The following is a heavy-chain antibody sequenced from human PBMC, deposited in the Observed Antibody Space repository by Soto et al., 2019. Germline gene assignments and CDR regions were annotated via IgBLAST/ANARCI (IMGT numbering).Heavy chain of an antibody. CDR2: VSPHGANT. J-gene: IGHJ4*02. CDR3: ATEGAKTSWNFDY. D-gene: IGHD1-1*01. CDR1: GFTFGSCG. V-gene: IGHV3-23*01. Sequence: GGALRLSCVASGFTFGSCGMNWVRQAPGKGLEWVAGVSPHGANTYYADSVRGRFIISRDDSRNTVSLDMNSLRGDDSAVYYCATEGAKTSWNFDYWGQGTVVTAPS.